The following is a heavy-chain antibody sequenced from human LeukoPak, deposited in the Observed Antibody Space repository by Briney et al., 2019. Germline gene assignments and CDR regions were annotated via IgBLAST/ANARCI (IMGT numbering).Heavy chain of an antibody. CDR3: ARVPREGHDNWFDP. V-gene: IGHV3-48*01. Sequence: GGSLRLSCVASGFTFSSHSVNWVRQAPGKGLEWVSYISSSSSIIHYADSVKGRFTISREDAKNSLFLQMNSLSPEDTAVYYCARVPREGHDNWFDPWGQGTLVTVSS. CDR2: ISSSSSII. CDR1: GFTFSSHS. D-gene: IGHD1-26*01. J-gene: IGHJ5*02.